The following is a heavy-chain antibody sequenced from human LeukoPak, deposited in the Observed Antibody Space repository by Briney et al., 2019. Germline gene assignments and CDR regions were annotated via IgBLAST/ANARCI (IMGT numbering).Heavy chain of an antibody. V-gene: IGHV1-18*01. CDR1: GYTFTSYG. CDR2: ISAYNGNT. CDR3: ARDAFPSGSYSAADY. Sequence: ASVKVSCKASGYTFTSYGISWVRQAPGQGLEWIGWISAYNGNTNYAQKLQGRVTMTTDTSTSTAYMELRSLRSDDTAVYYCARDAFPSGSYSAADYWGQGTLVTVSS. J-gene: IGHJ4*02. D-gene: IGHD1-26*01.